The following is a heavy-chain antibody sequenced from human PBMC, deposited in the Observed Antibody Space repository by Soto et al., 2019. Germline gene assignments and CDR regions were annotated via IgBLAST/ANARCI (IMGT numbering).Heavy chain of an antibody. J-gene: IGHJ6*02. V-gene: IGHV4-34*01. CDR3: ARGLRYSGMDV. Sequence: SETLSLTCAVHRGSFNAYSWTWIRQPPGKELEWIGEIDHSGTTTYNPSLKSRIIMSVDTSKNQCSLNVSSMTAAATAVYYCARGLRYSGMDVWGQGTTVTVSS. CDR2: IDHSGTT. CDR1: RGSFNAYS.